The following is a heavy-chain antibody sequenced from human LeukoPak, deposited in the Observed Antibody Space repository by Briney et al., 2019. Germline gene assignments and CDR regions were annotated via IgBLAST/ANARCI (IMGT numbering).Heavy chain of an antibody. CDR3: TRDQGAGTYRSYGMDV. CDR1: GFTFSSYS. J-gene: IGHJ6*02. D-gene: IGHD3-16*02. Sequence: GGSLRLSCAASGFTFSSYSMSWVRQAPGKGLEWVSSISSTSIYIFYADSVKGRFTISKDDARNSLYLQMNSLRAEDTAIYYCTRDQGAGTYRSYGMDVWGQGTSGTLSS. CDR2: ISSTSIYI. V-gene: IGHV3-21*01.